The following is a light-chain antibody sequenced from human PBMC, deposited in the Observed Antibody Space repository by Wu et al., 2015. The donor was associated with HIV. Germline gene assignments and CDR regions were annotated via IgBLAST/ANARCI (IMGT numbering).Light chain of an antibody. CDR1: QSVKNK. CDR2: GAS. Sequence: EIVMTQSPATLSVSPGERVTLSCRASQSVKNKLAWYRQKPGQAPRLVIQGASTRATGIPARFTGSGSGTEFTLTISSLQSEGFAVYFCQQYNFWPTFGGGTKVEIK. CDR3: QQYNFWPT. J-gene: IGKJ4*01. V-gene: IGKV3-15*01.